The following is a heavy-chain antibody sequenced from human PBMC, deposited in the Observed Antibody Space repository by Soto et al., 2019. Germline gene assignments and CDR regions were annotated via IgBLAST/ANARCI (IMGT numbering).Heavy chain of an antibody. CDR1: GFTFSSYA. D-gene: IGHD6-13*01. J-gene: IGHJ3*02. V-gene: IGHV3-64*04. CDR2: ISSNGGSK. Sequence: PGGSLRLSCAASGFTFSSYAMHLVRQAPGKGLEYVSAISSNGGSKEYAASVKGRFSISRDDSKNSLYLQMNSLKTEDRAVYFCSRSGGDCSTWSDDIFDIWGQGTMVTVSS. CDR3: SRSGGDCSTWSDDIFDI.